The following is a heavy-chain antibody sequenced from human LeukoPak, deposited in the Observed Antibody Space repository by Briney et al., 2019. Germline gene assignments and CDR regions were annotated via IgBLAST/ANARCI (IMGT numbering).Heavy chain of an antibody. CDR3: ARDQAEYYDILTGPFGWFDP. Sequence: GGSLRLSCAASGFTFSSYAMHWVRQAPGKGLEWVAVISYDGSNKYYADSVNGRFTISRDNSKNTLYLQMNSLRAEDTAVYYCARDQAEYYDILTGPFGWFDPWGQGTLVTVSS. J-gene: IGHJ5*02. CDR2: ISYDGSNK. CDR1: GFTFSSYA. V-gene: IGHV3-30-3*01. D-gene: IGHD3-9*01.